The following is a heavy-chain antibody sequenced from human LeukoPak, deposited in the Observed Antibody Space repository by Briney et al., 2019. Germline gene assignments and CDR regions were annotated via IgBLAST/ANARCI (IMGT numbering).Heavy chain of an antibody. V-gene: IGHV3-23*01. Sequence: SGGSLRPSCAASGFTFSSYAMSWVRQAPGKGLEWVSLISGSGGSTYYADSVRGRFTISRDNSKNTLYLLMNSLRVEDTAVYYCAKNPRTAALPTYFDSWGQGTLVTVSS. D-gene: IGHD6-6*01. CDR2: ISGSGGST. CDR1: GFTFSSYA. CDR3: AKNPRTAALPTYFDS. J-gene: IGHJ4*02.